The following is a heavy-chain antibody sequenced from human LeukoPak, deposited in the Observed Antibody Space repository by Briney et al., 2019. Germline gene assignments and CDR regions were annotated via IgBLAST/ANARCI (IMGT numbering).Heavy chain of an antibody. V-gene: IGHV3-23*01. Sequence: PGGSLRLSCAASGFTFSSYAMSWVRQAPGKGLEWVSGISGSGASTYYADSGKGRFTISRDNAKNSLYLQMNSLRAEDTAVYYCARDESLGDFWSGYFDALDIWGQGTMVTVSS. CDR2: ISGSGAST. D-gene: IGHD3-3*01. CDR1: GFTFSSYA. J-gene: IGHJ3*02. CDR3: ARDESLGDFWSGYFDALDI.